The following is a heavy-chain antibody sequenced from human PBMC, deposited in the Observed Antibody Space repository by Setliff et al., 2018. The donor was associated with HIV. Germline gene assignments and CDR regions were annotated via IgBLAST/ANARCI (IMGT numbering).Heavy chain of an antibody. CDR2: TSYDGYDK. Sequence: GGSLRLSCAASGFLFSSYGMHWVRQAPGKGLEWVAVTSYDGYDKYYAYSVKGRFTISRDNSRNTLFLQANSLRVEDTAVYYCARDGAGHRYMDFWGKGTTVTVSS. CDR3: ARDGAGHRYMDF. J-gene: IGHJ6*03. D-gene: IGHD3-16*01. V-gene: IGHV3-30*19. CDR1: GFLFSSYG.